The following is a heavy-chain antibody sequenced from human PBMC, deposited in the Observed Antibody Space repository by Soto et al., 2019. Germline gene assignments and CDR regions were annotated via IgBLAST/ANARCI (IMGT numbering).Heavy chain of an antibody. CDR1: GGSFNGYY. V-gene: IGHV4-34*01. CDR2: INHSGRA. D-gene: IGHD3-10*01. Sequence: QVQLQQWGAGLLKPSETLSLTCAVSGGSFNGYYWSWIRQPPGKGLEWIGEINHSGRANYNPTFKSRVSISVDTSKTQLSLQLSSVTAADTAVYYCAKGPQGGYYDSGSFYSSVDWGQGTLVTVSS. CDR3: AKGPQGGYYDSGSFYSSVD. J-gene: IGHJ4*02.